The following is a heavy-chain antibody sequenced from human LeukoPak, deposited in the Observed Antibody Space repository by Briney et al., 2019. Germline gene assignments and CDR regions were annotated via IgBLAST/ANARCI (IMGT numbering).Heavy chain of an antibody. D-gene: IGHD2/OR15-2a*01. J-gene: IGHJ6*03. Sequence: GASVKVSCKASGYTFTSYGIRWVRQAPGQGLAWMGWISAYNGNTNYAQKLQGRVTMTTDTSTSTAYMELRSLRSDDTAVYYCARAFLPILYMDVWGKGTTVTVSS. CDR2: ISAYNGNT. CDR1: GYTFTSYG. V-gene: IGHV1-18*01. CDR3: ARAFLPILYMDV.